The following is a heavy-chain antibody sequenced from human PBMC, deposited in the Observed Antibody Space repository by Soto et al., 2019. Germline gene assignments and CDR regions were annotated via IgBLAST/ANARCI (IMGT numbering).Heavy chain of an antibody. D-gene: IGHD6-13*01. CDR3: AKSLTLQVVYYFGP. Sequence: VGSLRLSCAASGFTFSNYGMGWVRQAPGKGLEWVAAIARAGDLISYADSVKGRFTITRDNSNNTLYLQMSSLREEDTAIYFCAKSLTLQVVYYFGPWGPGTQVTVSS. CDR1: GFTFSNYG. J-gene: IGHJ5*02. CDR2: IARAGDLI. V-gene: IGHV3-23*01.